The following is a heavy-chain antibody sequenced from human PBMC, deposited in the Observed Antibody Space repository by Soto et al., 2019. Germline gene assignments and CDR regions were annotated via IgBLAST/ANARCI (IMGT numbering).Heavy chain of an antibody. CDR1: GGTFSSYA. J-gene: IGHJ4*02. CDR2: IIPIFGTA. Sequence: SVKVSCKASGGTFSSYAISWVRQAPGQGLEWMGGIIPIFGTANYAQKFQGRVTITADESTSTAYMELSSLRSEDTAVYYCAREGWTPIGSPGPFDYWGQGTLVTVSS. CDR3: AREGWTPIGSPGPFDY. D-gene: IGHD2-15*01. V-gene: IGHV1-69*13.